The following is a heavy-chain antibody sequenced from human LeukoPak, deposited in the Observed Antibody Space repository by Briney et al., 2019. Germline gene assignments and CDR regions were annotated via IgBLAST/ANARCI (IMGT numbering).Heavy chain of an antibody. J-gene: IGHJ4*02. Sequence: PGGSLRLSCAVSGFTISSYAMSWVRQAPGKGLEWVSAMSGSAGSTYYADSVKGRITISRDNSKNMLYLEMNSLRAEDTAVYYCAKGNEYFDYWGQGTLVTVSS. CDR1: GFTISSYA. CDR3: AKGNEYFDY. CDR2: MSGSAGST. V-gene: IGHV3-23*01.